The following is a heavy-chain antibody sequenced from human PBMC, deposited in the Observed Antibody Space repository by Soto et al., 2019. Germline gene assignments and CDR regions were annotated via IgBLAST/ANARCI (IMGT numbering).Heavy chain of an antibody. CDR1: GFTFSTSG. Sequence: QVQLVESGGGVVQPGRSLRLSCAASGFTFSTSGMDWVRQAPGKGLEWVAVIYYDGSYKYYADSVKGRFTVSRDNSKNTLYLQVNSLRAEETAVYYCAKDRGPTDPYVDYWGLGTLVTVSS. V-gene: IGHV3-30*18. CDR2: IYYDGSYK. D-gene: IGHD1-26*01. J-gene: IGHJ4*02. CDR3: AKDRGPTDPYVDY.